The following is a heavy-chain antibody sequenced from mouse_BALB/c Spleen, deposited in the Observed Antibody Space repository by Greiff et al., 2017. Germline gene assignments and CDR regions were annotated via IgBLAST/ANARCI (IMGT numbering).Heavy chain of an antibody. D-gene: IGHD6-1*01. CDR3: ARDSHMDY. J-gene: IGHJ4*01. CDR1: GFTFSSYG. V-gene: IGHV5-6-3*01. CDR2: INSNGGST. Sequence: EVQRVESGGGLVQPGGSLKLSCAASGFTFSSYGMSWVRQTPDKRLELVATINSNGGSTYYPDSVKGRFTISRDNAKNTLYLQMSSLKSEDTAMYYCARDSHMDYWGQGTSVTVSS.